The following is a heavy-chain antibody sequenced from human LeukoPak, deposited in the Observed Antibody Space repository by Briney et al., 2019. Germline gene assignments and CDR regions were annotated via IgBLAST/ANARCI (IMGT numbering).Heavy chain of an antibody. CDR2: IIPIFGTA. Sequence: GASVKVSCKASGGTFSSYAISWVRQAPGQGLEWMGGIIPIFGTANYAQKFQGRVTMTRDTSTSTVYMELSSLRSEDTAVYYCARAGGRYSYGFDYWGQGTLVTVSS. V-gene: IGHV1-69*05. CDR3: ARAGGRYSYGFDY. J-gene: IGHJ4*02. D-gene: IGHD5-18*01. CDR1: GGTFSSYA.